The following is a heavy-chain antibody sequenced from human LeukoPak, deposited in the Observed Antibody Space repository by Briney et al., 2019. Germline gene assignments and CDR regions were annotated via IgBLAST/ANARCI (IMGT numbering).Heavy chain of an antibody. V-gene: IGHV3-23*01. CDR1: GFTVSGNY. J-gene: IGHJ4*02. Sequence: SGGSLRLSCAASGFTVSGNYMSWVRQAPGEGLEWVSAISGSGGSTYYADSVKGRFTISRDNSRNTLSLQMNSLRDEDTAVYYCARGEYSYDYGLKFDDWGQGTLVTVSS. D-gene: IGHD5-18*01. CDR2: ISGSGGST. CDR3: ARGEYSYDYGLKFDD.